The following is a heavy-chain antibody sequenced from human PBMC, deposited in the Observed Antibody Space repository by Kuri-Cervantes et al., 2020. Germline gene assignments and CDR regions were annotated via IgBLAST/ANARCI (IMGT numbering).Heavy chain of an antibody. D-gene: IGHD3-22*01. J-gene: IGHJ2*01. CDR2: INHSGST. Sequence: SETLSLTCAVYGGSFSGYYWSWIRQPPGKGLEWIGEINHSGSTNYNPSLKSRVTISVDTSKNQFSLKLSSVTAADTAMYYCARNYYYDSSGPWYFDLWGRGTLVTVSS. V-gene: IGHV4-34*01. CDR1: GGSFSGYY. CDR3: ARNYYYDSSGPWYFDL.